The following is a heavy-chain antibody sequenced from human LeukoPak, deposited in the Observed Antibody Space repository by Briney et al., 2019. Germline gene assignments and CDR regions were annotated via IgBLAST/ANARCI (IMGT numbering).Heavy chain of an antibody. J-gene: IGHJ4*02. D-gene: IGHD1-7*01. V-gene: IGHV3-7*01. CDR3: ARLLGTVTTYDY. Sequence: QPGGSLRLSCAASGFTFSSHWMSWVRQAPGKGLEWVASIRPDGSEEYYMDSVEGRFTISRDNAKNSLYLQMNSLRAEDTAVYYCARLLGTVTTYDYWGQGTLVTVSS. CDR2: IRPDGSEE. CDR1: GFTFSSHW.